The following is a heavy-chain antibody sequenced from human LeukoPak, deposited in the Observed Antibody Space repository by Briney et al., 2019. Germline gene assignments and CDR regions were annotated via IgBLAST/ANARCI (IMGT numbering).Heavy chain of an antibody. Sequence: ASVKVSCKASGYTFTSYGISWVRQAPGQGLEWMGWISAYNGNTNYAQKLQGRVTMTTDTSTSTAYMELRSLRSDDTAVYYCARVKSQWFGNLLPDAFEIWGQGTTVTVSS. D-gene: IGHD3-10*01. CDR3: ARVKSQWFGNLLPDAFEI. V-gene: IGHV1-18*01. CDR2: ISAYNGNT. J-gene: IGHJ3*02. CDR1: GYTFTSYG.